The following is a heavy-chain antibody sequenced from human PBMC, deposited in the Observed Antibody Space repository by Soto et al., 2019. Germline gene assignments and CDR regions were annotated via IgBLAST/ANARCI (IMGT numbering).Heavy chain of an antibody. V-gene: IGHV4-59*01. J-gene: IGHJ4*02. CDR3: ASLGSNYYFDY. CDR1: GGSISSFY. CDR2: IYYSGST. Sequence: QVQLQESGPGLVKPSETLSLTCTVSGGSISSFYWSWIRQPPGKGLEWIGYIYYSGSTNYNPSLQSRVTLSVDTSKHQFSLTLSSVTAADTAVYYCASLGSNYYFDYWGQGTLVTVSS.